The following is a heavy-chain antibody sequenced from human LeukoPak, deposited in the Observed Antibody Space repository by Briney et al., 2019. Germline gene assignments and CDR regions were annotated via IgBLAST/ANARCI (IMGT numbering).Heavy chain of an antibody. V-gene: IGHV3-30-3*01. CDR3: ARDLYDFWSGYPSHPDY. CDR1: GFTFSSYA. J-gene: IGHJ4*02. Sequence: GGSLRLSCAASGFTFSSYAMHWVRQAPGKGLEWVAVISYDGSNKYYADSVKGRFTISRDNSKNTLYLQMNSLRAEDTAVYYCARDLYDFWSGYPSHPDYWGQGTLVTVSS. D-gene: IGHD3-3*01. CDR2: ISYDGSNK.